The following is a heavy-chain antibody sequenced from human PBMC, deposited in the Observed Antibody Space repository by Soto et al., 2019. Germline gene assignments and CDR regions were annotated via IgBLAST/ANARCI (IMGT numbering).Heavy chain of an antibody. CDR2: IAPDASQI. J-gene: IGHJ4*02. V-gene: IGHV3-30-3*01. D-gene: IGHD2-2*02. CDR1: GFTFSGKT. CDR3: ATAIHATLLLNS. Sequence: GGSLRLSCAASGFTFSGKTMYWVRQAPGKGLEWVALIAPDASQIYYADSVKGRFTISRDNSKNTLYLQMNSLRAEDTSLYLCATAIHATLLLNSWGQGPLVTVSS.